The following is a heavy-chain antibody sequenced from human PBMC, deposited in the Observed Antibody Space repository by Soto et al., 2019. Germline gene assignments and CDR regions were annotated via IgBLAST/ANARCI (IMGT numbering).Heavy chain of an antibody. J-gene: IGHJ3*02. CDR2: ISSSSSYI. V-gene: IGHV3-21*01. D-gene: IGHD2-8*01. Sequence: GGSLRLSCAASGFTFSSYSMNWVRQAPGKGLEWVSSISSSSSYIYYADSVKGRFTISRDNAKNSLYLQMNSLRAEDTAVYYCARDKLMVYATEPWYDAFDIWGQGTMVTVSS. CDR1: GFTFSSYS. CDR3: ARDKLMVYATEPWYDAFDI.